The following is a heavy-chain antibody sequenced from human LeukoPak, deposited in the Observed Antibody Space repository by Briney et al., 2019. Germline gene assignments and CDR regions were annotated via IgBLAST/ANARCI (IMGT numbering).Heavy chain of an antibody. Sequence: SETLSLTCAVYGGSFSRYYWSWIRQSPGKGLEWIAEIGHRGDTNYNPSVKSRVTISVDTSKNQFSLKVRSLSAADTAVYYCARGPTISETGYFDFWGQGTLVTVSS. D-gene: IGHD1-1*01. V-gene: IGHV4-34*01. CDR3: ARGPTISETGYFDF. J-gene: IGHJ4*03. CDR2: IGHRGDT. CDR1: GGSFSRYY.